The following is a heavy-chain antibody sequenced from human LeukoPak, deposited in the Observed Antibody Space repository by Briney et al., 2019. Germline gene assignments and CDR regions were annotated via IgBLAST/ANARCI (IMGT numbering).Heavy chain of an antibody. J-gene: IGHJ6*04. D-gene: IGHD3-10*01. CDR1: GYTFTSYG. Sequence: ASVKVSCKASGYTFTSYGISWVRQAPGQGLEWMGWISAYNGNTNYAQKLQGRVTMTTDTSTSTAYMELRSLRSDDTAVYYCARDYYGSGSYSRYYYYYGMDVWGKGTTVTVPS. CDR2: ISAYNGNT. V-gene: IGHV1-18*04. CDR3: ARDYYGSGSYSRYYYYYGMDV.